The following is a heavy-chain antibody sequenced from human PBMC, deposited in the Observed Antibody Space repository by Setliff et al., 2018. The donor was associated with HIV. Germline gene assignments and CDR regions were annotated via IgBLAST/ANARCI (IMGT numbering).Heavy chain of an antibody. Sequence: GASVKVSCKASGYTFTSYGISWVRQAPGQGLEWMGWISAYNGNTNYVQELQGRVTMTTDTSTSTAYMELRSLRSDDTAVYFCARLGSGWSDSYYYAMDVWGQGTTVTVSS. CDR2: ISAYNGNT. J-gene: IGHJ6*02. D-gene: IGHD6-19*01. V-gene: IGHV1-18*01. CDR1: GYTFTSYG. CDR3: ARLGSGWSDSYYYAMDV.